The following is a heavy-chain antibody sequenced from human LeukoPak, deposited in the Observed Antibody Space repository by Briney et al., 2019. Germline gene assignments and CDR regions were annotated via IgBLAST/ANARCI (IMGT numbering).Heavy chain of an antibody. CDR2: INGDGSWT. CDR3: GRSMDV. V-gene: IGHV3-74*01. Sequence: GGSLRLSCAASGNYWMHWVRQAPGKGLVWVSHINGDGSWTSYADSVKGRFTISKDNAKNTVYLQMNSLRAEDTAVYYCGRSMDVWGQGTTVTVSS. J-gene: IGHJ6*02. CDR1: GNYW.